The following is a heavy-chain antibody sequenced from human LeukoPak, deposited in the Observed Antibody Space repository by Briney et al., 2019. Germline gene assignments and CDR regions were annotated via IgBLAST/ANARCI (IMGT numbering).Heavy chain of an antibody. CDR3: ARTSRSGWLRYHHDAFDI. D-gene: IGHD5-24*01. CDR2: IYYSGST. Sequence: SETLSLTCTVSGGSISSSSYYWGWIRQPPGKGLEWIGRIYYSGSTYYNPSLKSRVTISVDTSKNQFSLKLSSVTAADTAVYYCARTSRSGWLRYHHDAFDIWGQGTMVTVSS. J-gene: IGHJ3*02. CDR1: GGSISSSSYY. V-gene: IGHV4-39*07.